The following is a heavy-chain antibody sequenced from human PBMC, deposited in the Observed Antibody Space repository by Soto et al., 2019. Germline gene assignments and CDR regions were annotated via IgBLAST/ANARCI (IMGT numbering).Heavy chain of an antibody. V-gene: IGHV4-34*01. J-gene: IGHJ4*02. CDR2: INHSGST. Sequence: SETLSLTCAVYGGSFSGYYWSWIRQPPGKGLEWIGEINHSGSTNYNPSLKSRVTISVDTSKNQFSLKLSSVIAADTAVYYCARASLYGPVGVNTYYFDYWGQGTLVTISS. CDR3: ARASLYGPVGVNTYYFDY. D-gene: IGHD3-10*01. CDR1: GGSFSGYY.